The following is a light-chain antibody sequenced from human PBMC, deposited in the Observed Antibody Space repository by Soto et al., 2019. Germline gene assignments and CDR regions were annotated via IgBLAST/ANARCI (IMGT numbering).Light chain of an antibody. J-gene: IGKJ1*01. V-gene: IGKV3-11*01. Sequence: EIVLTQSPATLSLSPGERATLSCSASQSVSSYLAWYQQKPGQAPRLLIYDASNRATGIPARFSGSGSGTDFPLTISSLEPEDFAVYYCQQRSNWPPWPFGQGTKVEIK. CDR2: DAS. CDR3: QQRSNWPPWP. CDR1: QSVSSY.